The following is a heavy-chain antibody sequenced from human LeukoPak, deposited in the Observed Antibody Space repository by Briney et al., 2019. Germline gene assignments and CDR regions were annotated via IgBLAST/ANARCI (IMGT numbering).Heavy chain of an antibody. J-gene: IGHJ4*02. CDR1: GYTSSNYG. D-gene: IGHD6-19*01. V-gene: IGHV1-18*04. CDR2: TSYNGNT. CDR3: ARHSGSGWQALGY. Sequence: AASVKVSCKASGYTSSNYGISWVRQAPGLGLGWMGWTSYNGNTNYAQKFQDRVTMTTDTSTTTAYMELRSLESDDTAVYYCARHSGSGWQALGYWGQGTLVTVSS.